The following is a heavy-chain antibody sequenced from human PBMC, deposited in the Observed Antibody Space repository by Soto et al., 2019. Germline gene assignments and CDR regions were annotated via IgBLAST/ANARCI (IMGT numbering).Heavy chain of an antibody. D-gene: IGHD6-13*01. CDR2: ISGSGGST. Sequence: GGSLRLSCAASGFTFSSYAMSWVRQAPGKGLEWVSAISGSGGSTYYADSVKGRFTISRDNSKNTLYLQMNSLRAEDTAVYYCAKDRGSSWYWSWFDPWGQGTLVTVSS. J-gene: IGHJ5*02. CDR3: AKDRGSSWYWSWFDP. CDR1: GFTFSSYA. V-gene: IGHV3-23*01.